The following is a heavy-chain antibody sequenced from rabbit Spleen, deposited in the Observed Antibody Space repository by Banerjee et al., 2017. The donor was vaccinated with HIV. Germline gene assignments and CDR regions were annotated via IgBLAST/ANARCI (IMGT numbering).Heavy chain of an antibody. CDR2: INIVTGKS. D-gene: IGHD1-1*01. J-gene: IGHJ4*01. CDR3: ARDLVAVIGWNFNL. V-gene: IGHV1S40*01. Sequence: QSLEESGGDLVKPGASLTLTCTASGFSFSSNEYMCWVRQAPGKGLEWIACINIVTGKSVYASWAKGRFTMSRTSSTTVTLQMTSLTAADTATYFCARDLVAVIGWNFNLWGQGTLVTVS. CDR1: GFSFSSNEY.